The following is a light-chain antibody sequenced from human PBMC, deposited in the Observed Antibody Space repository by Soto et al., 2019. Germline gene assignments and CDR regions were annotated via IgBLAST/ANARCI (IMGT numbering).Light chain of an antibody. V-gene: IGLV1-44*01. CDR2: SDN. J-gene: IGLJ3*02. Sequence: QSVLTQPPAASGTPGQRVTISCSGSNSNIGSYTVNWYQHLPGTAPKLLIYSDNHRPSGVPDRFSGSKSGTSASLAISGLQSEDEADYYCAAWDDSLNGWVFGGGTKLTVL. CDR1: NSNIGSYT. CDR3: AAWDDSLNGWV.